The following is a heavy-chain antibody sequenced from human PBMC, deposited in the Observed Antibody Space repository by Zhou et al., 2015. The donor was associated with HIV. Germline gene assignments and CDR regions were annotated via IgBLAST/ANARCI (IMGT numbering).Heavy chain of an antibody. Sequence: QVQLVQSGGEAKKPGSSVKVSCQASGGTSTNYAVSWVRQAPGRGLEWMGAIIPLLGTTNYAQKISGQTQKSTADVSADTAYLELSSLTSEDTAIYYCAEDLLMYDIMTSYPRRRPSASDPWAREPRS. D-gene: IGHD3-9*01. J-gene: IGHJ5*02. V-gene: IGHV1-69*01. CDR1: GGTSTNYA. CDR2: IIPLLGTT. CDR3: AEDLLMYDIMTSYPRRRPSASDP.